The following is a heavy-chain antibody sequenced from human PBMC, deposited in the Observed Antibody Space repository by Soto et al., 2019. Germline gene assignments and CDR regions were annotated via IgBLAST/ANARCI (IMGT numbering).Heavy chain of an antibody. V-gene: IGHV3-30-3*01. CDR1: GFTFSSYA. CDR2: ISYEGSNK. Sequence: QVQLVESGGGVVQTGRSLRLSCAASGFTFSSYAIHWVRQAPGKGLAWVAVISYEGSNKYYADSVKGRFTISRDNSKNTLYLQMNSLRAEDTVVYYCARSRRIAVAGTFPFDYWGQGTLVTVSS. J-gene: IGHJ4*02. CDR3: ARSRRIAVAGTFPFDY. D-gene: IGHD6-19*01.